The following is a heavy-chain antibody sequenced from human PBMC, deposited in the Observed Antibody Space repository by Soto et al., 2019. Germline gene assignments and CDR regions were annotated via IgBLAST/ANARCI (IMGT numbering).Heavy chain of an antibody. Sequence: GGSLRLSCSASGFTLSAYAMSWVRQSPVKGLEWVSAISGSGGSTYYADSVKGRFTISRDNSKSTLYLQMKSLRAEDTAVYYCAKDQGLTATSSLYYYNFDVWGQGTTVTVSS. CDR3: AKDQGLTATSSLYYYNFDV. D-gene: IGHD6-25*01. CDR1: GFTLSAYA. V-gene: IGHV3-23*01. CDR2: ISGSGGST. J-gene: IGHJ6*02.